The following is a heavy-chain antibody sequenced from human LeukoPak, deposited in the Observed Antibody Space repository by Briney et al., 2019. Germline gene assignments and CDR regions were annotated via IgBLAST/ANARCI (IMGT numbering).Heavy chain of an antibody. J-gene: IGHJ3*02. V-gene: IGHV3-30*02. CDR1: GFTFSSYG. Sequence: GGSLRLSCAASGFTFSSYGMHWVRQAPGKGLEWVAFIRYDGSNKYYADSVKGRFTISRDNSKNTLYLQMNSLRAEDTAVYYCAKDGVVMDAFDIWGQGTMVTVSS. CDR2: IRYDGSNK. CDR3: AKDGVVMDAFDI. D-gene: IGHD3-3*01.